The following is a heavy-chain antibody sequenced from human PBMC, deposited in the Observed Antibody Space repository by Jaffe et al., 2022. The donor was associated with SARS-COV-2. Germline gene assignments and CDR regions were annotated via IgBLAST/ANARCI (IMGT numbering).Heavy chain of an antibody. CDR2: IYWDDDK. Sequence: QITLKESGPTLVKPTQTLTLTCTFSGFSLSTSGVGVGWIRQPPGKALEWLALIYWDDDKRYSPSLKSRLTITKDTSKNQVVLTMTNMDPVDTATYYCAHRGYYGSGSYYNWYYFDYWGQGTLVTVSS. V-gene: IGHV2-5*02. CDR1: GFSLSTSGVG. J-gene: IGHJ4*02. CDR3: AHRGYYGSGSYYNWYYFDY. D-gene: IGHD3-10*01.